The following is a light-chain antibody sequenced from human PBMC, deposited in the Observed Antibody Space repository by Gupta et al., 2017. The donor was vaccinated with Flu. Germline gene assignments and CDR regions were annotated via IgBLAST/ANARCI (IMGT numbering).Light chain of an antibody. CDR1: QSINNW. V-gene: IGKV1-5*03. J-gene: IGKJ2*01. CDR3: QQYYNFSLYT. CDR2: KAS. Sequence: DIQMTQSPSTLSASVGDRVTITCRASQSINNWLAWYQQKPGKAPNLLIYKASSLESGAPSRFSGSGYGTEFTLTISSRQPDDFAPYYCQQYYNFSLYTFGQGTKIEIK.